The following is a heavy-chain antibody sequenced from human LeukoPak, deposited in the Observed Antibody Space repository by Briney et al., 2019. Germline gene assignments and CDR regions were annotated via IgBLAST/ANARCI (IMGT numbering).Heavy chain of an antibody. CDR2: FNPDNGVT. CDR1: GYTFTNFY. Sequence: GASVKVSCKASGYTFTNFYIHWMRQAPGQGLEWMGWFNPDNGVTDYAQKFQGRVTMTRDTSISAVYVELSRLRSDDTAVYYCARSDSYTWFDPWGQGTLVTVSS. CDR3: ARSDSYTWFDP. D-gene: IGHD2-21*01. V-gene: IGHV1-2*02. J-gene: IGHJ5*02.